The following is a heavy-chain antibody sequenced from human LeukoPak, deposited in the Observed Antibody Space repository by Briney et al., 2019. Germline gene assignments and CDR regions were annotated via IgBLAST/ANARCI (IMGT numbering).Heavy chain of an antibody. CDR1: GFSLATSGMG. Sequence: ASGPTLVRPTQTLTLTCTFSGFSLATSGMGVGWIRQPPGKALEWLALIYWDGDKRYSPSLKTRLTITKDTSKNQVVLTMTGMDPVDTATYYCPHGRCVQLGFYFANWGQGALVTVSS. CDR2: IYWDGDK. CDR3: PHGRCVQLGFYFAN. D-gene: IGHD5-24*01. V-gene: IGHV2-5*02. J-gene: IGHJ4*02.